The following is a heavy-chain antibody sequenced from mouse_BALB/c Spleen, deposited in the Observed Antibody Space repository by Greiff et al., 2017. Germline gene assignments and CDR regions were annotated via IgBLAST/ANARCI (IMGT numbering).Heavy chain of an antibody. J-gene: IGHJ4*01. V-gene: IGHV14-3*02. CDR1: GFNIKDTY. CDR3: ARDYGGDY. CDR2: IDPENGNT. D-gene: IGHD1-1*01. Sequence: DVHLVESGAELVKPGASVKLSCTASGFNIKDTYMHWVKQRPEQGLEWIGWIDPENGNTIYDPKFQGKASITADTSSNTAYLQLSSLTSEDTAVYYCARDYGGDYWGQGTSVTVSS.